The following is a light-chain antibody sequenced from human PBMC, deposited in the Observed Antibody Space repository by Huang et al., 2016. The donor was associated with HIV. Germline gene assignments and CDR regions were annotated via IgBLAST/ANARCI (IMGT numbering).Light chain of an antibody. CDR3: QQYYSTRT. V-gene: IGKV4-1*01. CDR1: QSVLYSSNNKNY. J-gene: IGKJ1*01. CDR2: LAS. Sequence: DIVMTQSPDSLAVSLGERATINCKSSQSVLYSSNNKNYLAWYQQKPGQPPKLLIYLASARESGVPDPFSGSGSGTDFTLTISSLQAEDVAVYYCQQYYSTRTFGQGTKVEIK.